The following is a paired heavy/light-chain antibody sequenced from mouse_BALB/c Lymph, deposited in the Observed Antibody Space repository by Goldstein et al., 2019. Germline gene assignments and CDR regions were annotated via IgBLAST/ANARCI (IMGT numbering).Light chain of an antibody. Sequence: DVLMTQTPLSLPVSLGDQASISCRSSQSIVHSNGNTYLEWYLQKPGQSPKLLIYKVSNRFSGVPDRFSGSGSGTDFTLKISRVEAEDLGVYYCFQGSHVPWTFGGGTKLEIK. V-gene: IGKV1-117*01. J-gene: IGKJ1*01. CDR2: KVS. CDR1: QSIVHSNGNTY. CDR3: FQGSHVPWT.
Heavy chain of an antibody. CDR2: INPYNDGT. CDR1: GYTFTSYV. Sequence: EVQLQQSGPELVKPGASVKMSCKASGYTFTSYVMHWVKQKPGQGLEWIGYINPYNDGTKYNEKFKGKATLTSDKSSSTAYMELSSLTSEDSAVYYCARTHYGNVDGAMDYWGQGTSVTVSS. V-gene: IGHV1-14*01. CDR3: ARTHYGNVDGAMDY. D-gene: IGHD2-1*01. J-gene: IGHJ4*01.